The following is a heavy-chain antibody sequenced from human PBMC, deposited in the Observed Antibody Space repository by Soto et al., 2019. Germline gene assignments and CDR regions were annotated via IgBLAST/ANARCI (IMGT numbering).Heavy chain of an antibody. CDR2: IYYGGIT. J-gene: IGHJ6*02. CDR1: RAPVSNSAYL. CDR3: SSLNGYCIRSSCQGHNAMDI. Sequence: PSETLSLTCTVSRAPVSNSAYLRGRRRQPPGKGLEWIGSIYYGGITYYHPSCNSRVTVSVDTSNNQFSLKMTSVTASDTAVYYCSSLNGYCIRSSCQGHNAMDIWGQGTTVTVSS. D-gene: IGHD2-2*01. V-gene: IGHV4-39*01.